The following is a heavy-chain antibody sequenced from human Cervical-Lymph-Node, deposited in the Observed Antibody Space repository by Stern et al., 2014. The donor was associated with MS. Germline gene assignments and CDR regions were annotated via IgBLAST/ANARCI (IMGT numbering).Heavy chain of an antibody. CDR1: GFTFSSYA. CDR2: FRGSGGST. Sequence: EVQLVESGGGLVQPGGSLRLSCAASGFTFSSYAMSWVRQAPGKGLEWCSAFRGSGGSTYYADSVKGRFTISRDNSKNTLYLQMNSLRAEDTAVYYCAKARITIFGVVTAYDYWGQGTLVTVSS. J-gene: IGHJ4*02. D-gene: IGHD3-3*01. CDR3: AKARITIFGVVTAYDY. V-gene: IGHV3-23*04.